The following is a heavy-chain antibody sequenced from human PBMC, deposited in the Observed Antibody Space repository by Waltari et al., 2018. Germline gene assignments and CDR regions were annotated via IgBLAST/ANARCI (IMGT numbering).Heavy chain of an antibody. J-gene: IGHJ6*02. CDR3: ARDLSSDV. CDR2: ITTGSYI. V-gene: IGHV3-21*01. Sequence: EVQLVESGGGLVKPGGSLRLSCAASGFTFSSYTMNWVRQAPGKWLEWVSSITTGSYIYYPDSVKGRFTISRDNAKNSLYLQMNSLRAEDTAVYYCARDLSSDVWGQGTTVTVSS. CDR1: GFTFSSYT.